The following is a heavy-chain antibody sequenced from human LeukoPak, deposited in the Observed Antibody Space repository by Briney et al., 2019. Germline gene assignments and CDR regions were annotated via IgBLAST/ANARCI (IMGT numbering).Heavy chain of an antibody. J-gene: IGHJ6*02. CDR2: TSSVSSPI. D-gene: IGHD3-16*01. CDR3: ARVGGPYYGMDL. Sequence: GGSLRLSCAASGFAFSIYSMNWVRQAPGKGLEWVSYTSSVSSPIYYADSVKGRFTISRDNAKNSLYLHMNSLRDEDTAVYYCARVGGPYYGMDLLGQGTTVTVSS. V-gene: IGHV3-48*02. CDR1: GFAFSIYS.